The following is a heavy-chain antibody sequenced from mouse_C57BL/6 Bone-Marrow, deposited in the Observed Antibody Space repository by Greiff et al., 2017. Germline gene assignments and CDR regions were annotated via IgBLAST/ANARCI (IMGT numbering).Heavy chain of an antibody. CDR3: ERSFYGNYAEVY. J-gene: IGHJ4*01. D-gene: IGHD2-10*01. V-gene: IGHV1-82*01. Sequence: VQLQQSGPELVKPGASVKISCKASGYAFSSSWMNWVKQRPGKGLEWIGRIYPGDGDTNYNGKFKGKATLTADKSSSTAYMQLRSLTSEDSAVYFCERSFYGNYAEVYWGQGTSVPVSA. CDR1: GYAFSSSW. CDR2: IYPGDGDT.